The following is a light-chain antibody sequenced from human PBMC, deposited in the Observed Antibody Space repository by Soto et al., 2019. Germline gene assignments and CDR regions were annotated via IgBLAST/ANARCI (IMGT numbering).Light chain of an antibody. V-gene: IGLV1-44*01. CDR1: ISNIGSSP. CDR3: AAWDDSLNGPV. Sequence: QSVLTQRPASSWTPGQRVTIPCAVGISNIGSSPVNWYQQLPGTAPKLLIHSNDRRPSGVPDRFSGSKSGTSASLAISGLQSEDAADYYCAAWDDSLNGPVFGTGTKVNVL. J-gene: IGLJ1*01. CDR2: SND.